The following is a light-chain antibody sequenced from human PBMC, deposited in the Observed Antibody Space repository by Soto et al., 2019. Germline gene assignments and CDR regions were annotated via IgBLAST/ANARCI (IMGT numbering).Light chain of an antibody. V-gene: IGLV1-40*01. CDR3: QSYDSSLSGWV. CDR2: GNS. CDR1: SSSIGAGYD. Sequence: QSVLTQPPSVSGAPGQRVTISCTGISSSIGAGYDVHWYQQLPGTAPKLLIYGNSNRPSGVPDRFSGSKSVTSASLAITGLQAEDEADYYCQSYDSSLSGWVFGGGTKLTVL. J-gene: IGLJ3*02.